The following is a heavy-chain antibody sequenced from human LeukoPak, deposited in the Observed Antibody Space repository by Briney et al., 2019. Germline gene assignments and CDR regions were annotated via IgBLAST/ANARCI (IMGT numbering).Heavy chain of an antibody. CDR2: IYSGGST. CDR3: AREPQNHYDSSGYPIGGFDY. CDR1: GFTVSSNS. V-gene: IGHV3-53*05. D-gene: IGHD3-22*01. Sequence: PGGSLRLSCAASGFTVSSNSMSWVRQAPGKGLEWVSFIYSGGSTYYADSVKGRFTISRDNSKNTLYLQMNSLRAEDTAVYYCAREPQNHYDSSGYPIGGFDYWGQGTLVTVSS. J-gene: IGHJ4*02.